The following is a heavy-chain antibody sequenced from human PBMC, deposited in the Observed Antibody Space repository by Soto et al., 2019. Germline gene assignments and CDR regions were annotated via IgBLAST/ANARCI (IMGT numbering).Heavy chain of an antibody. CDR2: IYHSGST. Sequence: LSLTCAVSGGSISSGGYSWSWIRQPPGKGLEWIGYIYHSGSTYYNPSLKSRVTISVDRSKNQFSLKLSSVTAADTAVYYCARRRGFPYYYGMDVWGQGTTVT. V-gene: IGHV4-30-2*01. CDR1: GGSISSGGYS. CDR3: ARRRGFPYYYGMDV. J-gene: IGHJ6*02. D-gene: IGHD5-12*01.